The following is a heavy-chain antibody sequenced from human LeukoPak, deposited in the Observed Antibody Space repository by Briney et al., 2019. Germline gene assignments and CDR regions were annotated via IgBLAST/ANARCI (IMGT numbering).Heavy chain of an antibody. CDR3: AKDRFYYDSSGYYYF. V-gene: IGHV3-23*01. D-gene: IGHD3-22*01. CDR2: ISGSGGST. J-gene: IGHJ4*02. Sequence: PGGSLRLSCAASGFTFSSYAMSWVRQAPGKGLEWVSAISGSGGSTYYADSVKGRFTISRDNSKNTLYLQMNSLRAEDTAVYYYAKDRFYYDSSGYYYFWGQGTLVTVSS. CDR1: GFTFSSYA.